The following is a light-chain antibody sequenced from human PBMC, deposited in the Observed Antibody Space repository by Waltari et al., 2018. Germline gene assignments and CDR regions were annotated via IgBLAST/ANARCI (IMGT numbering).Light chain of an antibody. CDR2: DVT. CDR1: NSDVGVYNF. Sequence: QSALTQPASVSGSPGQSITISCTGTNSDVGVYNFVSWYQHHPGTAPKLLIYDVTKRPSGVSDRFLGSKSGNTAFLTIYDRQAEDEADYSCSSYTSSNALVFGGGTRLSVL. CDR3: SSYTSSNALV. J-gene: IGLJ2*01. V-gene: IGLV2-14*03.